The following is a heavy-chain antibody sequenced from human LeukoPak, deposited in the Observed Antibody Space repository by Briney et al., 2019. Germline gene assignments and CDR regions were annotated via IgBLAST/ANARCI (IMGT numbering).Heavy chain of an antibody. D-gene: IGHD3-16*02. CDR3: ARAINDYVWGSYRSGAFDI. CDR1: GGSISSYY. CDR2: IYHSGST. Sequence: SETLSLTCTVSGGSISSYYWSWVRQPPGKGLEWIGYIYHSGSTYYNPSLKSRVTISVDRSKNQSSLKLSSVTAADTAVYYCARAINDYVWGSYRSGAFDIWGQGTMVTVSS. J-gene: IGHJ3*02. V-gene: IGHV4-59*12.